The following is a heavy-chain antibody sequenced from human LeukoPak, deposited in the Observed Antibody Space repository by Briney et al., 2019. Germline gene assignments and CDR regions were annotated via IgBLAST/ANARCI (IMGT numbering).Heavy chain of an antibody. CDR3: ARSLITIFGVVIPHDAFDI. CDR1: GFTFSSYE. CDR2: ISSSGSTI. V-gene: IGHV3-48*03. D-gene: IGHD3-3*01. Sequence: GGSLRLSCAASGFTFSSYEMNWVRQAPGKGLEWVSYISSSGSTIYYADSVKGRFTISRDNAKNSLYLQMNSLRAEDTAVYYCARSLITIFGVVIPHDAFDIWGQGTMVTVSS. J-gene: IGHJ3*02.